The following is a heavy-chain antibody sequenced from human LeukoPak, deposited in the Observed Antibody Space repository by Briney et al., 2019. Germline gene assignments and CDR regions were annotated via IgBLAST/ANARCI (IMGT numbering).Heavy chain of an antibody. CDR3: ARGWGYMDY. J-gene: IGHJ4*02. V-gene: IGHV4-59*08. CDR2: IHYSGNT. CDR1: GGSISTYQ. Sequence: SETLSLTCTVSGGSISTYQWSWIRQPPGNGLEWIGYIHYSGNTNYNPSLKSRVTVSVDTSKNQFSLKLSSVTAADTAVYYCARGWGYMDYWGQGTLVTVSS. D-gene: IGHD5-18*01.